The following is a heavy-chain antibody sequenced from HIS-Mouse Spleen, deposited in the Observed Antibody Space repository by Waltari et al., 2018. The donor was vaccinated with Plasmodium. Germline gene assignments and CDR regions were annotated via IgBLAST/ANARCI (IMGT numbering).Heavy chain of an antibody. CDR3: ARGRVAVAGTAY. CDR1: GFPFRTYW. J-gene: IGHJ4*02. Sequence: EVQLVVSGGGWVQPGGSLRLSCAAAGFPFRTYWMRWVRQAPGKGVEWVANIKQDGSEKYYVDSVKGRFTISRDNAKNSLYLQMNSLRAEDTAVYYCARGRVAVAGTAYWGQGTLVTVSS. CDR2: IKQDGSEK. V-gene: IGHV3-7*01. D-gene: IGHD6-19*01.